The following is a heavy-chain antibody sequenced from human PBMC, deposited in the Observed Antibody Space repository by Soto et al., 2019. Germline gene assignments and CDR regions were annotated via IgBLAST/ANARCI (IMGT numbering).Heavy chain of an antibody. CDR1: GGSITTGGYY. CDR3: ARTKCSGGSCYSWSLDY. CDR2: RYYSEST. Sequence: SETLSLTCTVSGGSITTGGYYWSWIRQLPGKGLEWIGHRYYSESTYYNPSLKSRVSISLDTSKNQFSLKLSFVTAADTAMYYCARTKCSGGSCYSWSLDYWGQGTPV. D-gene: IGHD2-15*01. V-gene: IGHV4-31*03. J-gene: IGHJ4*02.